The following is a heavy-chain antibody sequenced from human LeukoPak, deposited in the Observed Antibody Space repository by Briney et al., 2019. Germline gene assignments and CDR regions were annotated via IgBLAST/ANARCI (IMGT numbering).Heavy chain of an antibody. CDR1: GFAFSNYW. D-gene: IGHD3-22*01. J-gene: IGHJ4*02. CDR3: ASGYYDRDH. V-gene: IGHV3-7*02. CDR2: INQDGSEK. Sequence: GGSLRLSCAASGFAFSNYWMTWGRQAPGKGLEWVANINQDGSEKYYVGSVKGRFTISRDNAESSLFLQMNSLTAEDTAVYYCASGYYDRDHWGQGTLVSVSS.